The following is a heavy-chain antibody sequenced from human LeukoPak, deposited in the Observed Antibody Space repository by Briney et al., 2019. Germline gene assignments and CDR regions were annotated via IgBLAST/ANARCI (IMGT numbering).Heavy chain of an antibody. J-gene: IGHJ3*02. V-gene: IGHV1-2*04. D-gene: IGHD2-15*01. CDR2: NNPNSGGT. CDR1: GYTFTGYY. CDR3: AIFSGYCSGGSCYPNAFDI. Sequence: ASVKVSCKASGYTFTGYYMHWVRQAPRQGLEWMGWNNPNSGGTNYAQKFQGWVTMTRDTSISTAYMELSRLRSDDTAVYYCAIFSGYCSGGSCYPNAFDIWGQGTMVTVSS.